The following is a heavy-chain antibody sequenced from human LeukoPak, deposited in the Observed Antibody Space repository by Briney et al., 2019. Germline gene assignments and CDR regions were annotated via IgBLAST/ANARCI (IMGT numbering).Heavy chain of an antibody. CDR3: AREYLNYYYMDV. V-gene: IGHV4-61*02. D-gene: IGHD2-2*01. CDR1: GGSISSGSYY. J-gene: IGHJ6*03. Sequence: PSETLSLTCTVSGGSISSGSYYWTWIRQPAGKGLEWIGRIYTSGITKYNPSLKSRVTISVDTSKNQFSLKLSSVTAADTAVYYCAREYLNYYYMDVWGKGTTVTVSS. CDR2: IYTSGIT.